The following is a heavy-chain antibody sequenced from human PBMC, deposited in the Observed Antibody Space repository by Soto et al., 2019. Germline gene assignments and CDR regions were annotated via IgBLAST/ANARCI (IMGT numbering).Heavy chain of an antibody. CDR2: IYHSGST. Sequence: SETLSLTCAVSGGSISSGGYSWSWIRQPPGKGLEWIGYIYHSGSTYYNPSLKSRVTISVDRSKNQFSLKLSSVTAADTAVYYCARERATGGSRWFDPWGQGTLVTVPS. V-gene: IGHV4-30-2*01. CDR3: ARERATGGSRWFDP. D-gene: IGHD5-12*01. J-gene: IGHJ5*02. CDR1: GGSISSGGYS.